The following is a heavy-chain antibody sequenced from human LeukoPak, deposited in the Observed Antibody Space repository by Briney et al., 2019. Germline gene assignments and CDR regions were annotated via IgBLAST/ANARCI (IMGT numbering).Heavy chain of an antibody. J-gene: IGHJ6*03. V-gene: IGHV5-51*01. CDR2: IYPDDSDT. CDR1: GYTFSRYW. CDR3: ARGGEGEAYFYYYLDV. D-gene: IGHD3-10*01. Sequence: GESLKISCVASGYTFSRYWIGWVRQLPGKGVEWMGLIYPDDSDTRYSLSFEGQVTISADKSITTAYLQWSSLKASDTAIYYCARGGEGEAYFYYYLDVWGKGTPVTVSS.